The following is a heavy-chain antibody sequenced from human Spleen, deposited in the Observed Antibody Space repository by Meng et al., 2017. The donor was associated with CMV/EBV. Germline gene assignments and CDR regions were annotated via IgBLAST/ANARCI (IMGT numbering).Heavy chain of an antibody. D-gene: IGHD2-2*01. CDR1: GFTVSSNY. CDR3: AKVAVPAAIRNYFDY. CDR2: ISGSGGST. Sequence: GESLKISCAASGFTVSSNYMSWVRQAPGKGLEWVSAISGSGGSTYYADSVKGRFTISRDNSKNTLYLQMNSLRAEDTAVYYCAKVAVPAAIRNYFDYWGQGTLVTVSS. J-gene: IGHJ4*02. V-gene: IGHV3-23*01.